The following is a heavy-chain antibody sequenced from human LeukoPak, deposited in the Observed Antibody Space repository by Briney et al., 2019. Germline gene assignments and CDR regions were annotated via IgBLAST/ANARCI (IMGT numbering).Heavy chain of an antibody. CDR1: GYTFTSYG. CDR2: ISAYNGNT. V-gene: IGHV1-18*01. J-gene: IGHJ4*02. Sequence: ASMKVSCKASGYTFTSYGISWVRQAPGQGLEWMGWISAYNGNTNYAQKLQGRVTMTTDTSTSTAYMELRSLRSDDTAVYYCARDFLPTWYSSGWYFDYWGQGTLVTVSS. CDR3: ARDFLPTWYSSGWYFDY. D-gene: IGHD6-19*01.